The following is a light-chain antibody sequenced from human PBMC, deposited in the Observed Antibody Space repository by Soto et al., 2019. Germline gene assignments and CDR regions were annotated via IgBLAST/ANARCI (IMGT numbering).Light chain of an antibody. CDR3: AAWDDSLHGPV. CDR1: SSNIGSKT. J-gene: IGLJ2*01. CDR2: SNN. V-gene: IGLV1-44*01. Sequence: QSVLTQPPSASGTPGQRVTISCSGSSSNIGSKTVNWYQQLPGTAPKLLIYSNNQRPSGVPDRFSGSKSGTSASLAISGLQSEDEADYHCAAWDDSLHGPVFGGGTKVTVL.